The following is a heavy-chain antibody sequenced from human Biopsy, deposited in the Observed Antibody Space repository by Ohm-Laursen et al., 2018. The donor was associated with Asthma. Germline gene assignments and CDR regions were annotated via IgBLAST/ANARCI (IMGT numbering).Heavy chain of an antibody. J-gene: IGHJ4*02. V-gene: IGHV3-9*01. CDR2: ISWNSGSI. D-gene: IGHD3-9*01. CDR3: AKDRDYDILTGPPGFDY. CDR1: GFTFDDYA. Sequence: SLRLSCAAPGFTFDDYAMHWVRQAPGKGLEWVSGISWNSGSIGYADSVKGRFTISRDNSKNTLYPQMNSLRAEDTAVYYCAKDRDYDILTGPPGFDYWGQGTLVTVSS.